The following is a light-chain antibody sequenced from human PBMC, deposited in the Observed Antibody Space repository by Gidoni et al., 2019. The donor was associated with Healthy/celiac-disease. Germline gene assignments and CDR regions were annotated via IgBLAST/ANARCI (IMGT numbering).Light chain of an antibody. V-gene: IGKV3D-15*01. J-gene: IGKJ3*01. CDR2: GAS. Sequence: EIVMTQSPATLSVSPGERATLSCRASQSVSSNLAWYQQNPGQAPRLLIYGASTRATGIPARFSGSGAGTEFTLTISSRQSEDFAVYYCQQYNNWPLFTFGPGTKVDIK. CDR1: QSVSSN. CDR3: QQYNNWPLFT.